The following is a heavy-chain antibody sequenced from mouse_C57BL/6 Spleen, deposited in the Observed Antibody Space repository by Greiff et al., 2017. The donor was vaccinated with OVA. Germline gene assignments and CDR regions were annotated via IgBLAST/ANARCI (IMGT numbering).Heavy chain of an antibody. V-gene: IGHV2-9-1*01. J-gene: IGHJ2*01. CDR3: ARIGGYFDY. Sequence: QVKLMESGPGLVAPSQSLSITCTVSGFSLTSYAISWVRPPPGKGLEWLGVIRTGGGTNYNSALKSILSISKDNSKSQVFLKMNSLQTDDTARYYCARIGGYFDYWGQGTTLTVSS. CDR2: IRTGGGT. CDR1: GFSLTSYA. D-gene: IGHD3-3*01.